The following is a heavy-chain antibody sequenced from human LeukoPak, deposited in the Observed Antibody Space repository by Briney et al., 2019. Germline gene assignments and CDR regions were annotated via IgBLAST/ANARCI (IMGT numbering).Heavy chain of an antibody. D-gene: IGHD3-10*01. CDR2: IRQDGREK. J-gene: IGHJ5*01. Sequence: GSLRLSCAASGFTFTRYWLSWVRQAPGKGLEWVANIRQDGREKSYADSVKGRFTISRDNAKTSVYLQMNSLRVEDTAVYYCAREGVGGFDSWGQGTLVTVSS. CDR1: GFTFTRYW. V-gene: IGHV3-7*01. CDR3: AREGVGGFDS.